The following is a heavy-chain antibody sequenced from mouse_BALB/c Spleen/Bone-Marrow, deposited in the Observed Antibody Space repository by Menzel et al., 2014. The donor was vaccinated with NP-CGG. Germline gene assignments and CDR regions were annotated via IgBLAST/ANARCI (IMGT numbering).Heavy chain of an antibody. Sequence: EVKLEESGPGLVKPSQSLSLTCTVTGSSITSDYAWNWIRQFPGTKLEWMGYITYSGSTSYNPSLKSRISITRDTSKNQFFLHLNSVTAEDTATYFCARDYYGSSYLDFWGQGTTLTVSS. V-gene: IGHV3-2*02. CDR2: ITYSGST. D-gene: IGHD1-1*01. CDR1: GSSITSDYA. CDR3: ARDYYGSSYLDF. J-gene: IGHJ2*01.